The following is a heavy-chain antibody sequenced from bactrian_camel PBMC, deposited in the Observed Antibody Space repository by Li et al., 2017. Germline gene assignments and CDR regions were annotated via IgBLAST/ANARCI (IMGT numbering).Heavy chain of an antibody. CDR2: IDAEGTA. V-gene: IGHV3S53*01. J-gene: IGHJ4*01. D-gene: IGHD1*01. CDR3: VEGPVGQC. CDR1: GYSLVTHC. Sequence: HVQLVESGGGSVQAGGSLRLSCAVPGYSLVTHCMGWFRQASGKQREGVATIDAEGTASYAESVKGRFTISRDNAKNTIYLQMNSLTPDDTAVYHCVEGPVGQCWSQGTQVTVS.